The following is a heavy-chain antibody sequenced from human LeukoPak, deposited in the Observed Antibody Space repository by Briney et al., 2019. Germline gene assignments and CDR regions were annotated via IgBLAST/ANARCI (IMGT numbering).Heavy chain of an antibody. CDR3: ARDWYYAFDF. J-gene: IGHJ3*01. V-gene: IGHV3-15*07. CDR1: GFTFSNTW. CDR2: IRSKRDGGTT. Sequence: PGGSLRLSCLASGFTFSNTWMNWVRQAPGKGLEWVARIRSKRDGGTTGYAAPVKGRFTISRDDSKNTMYLQMNSLKAEDTAVYYCARDWYYAFDFWGQGTMVTVSS. D-gene: IGHD2-21*02.